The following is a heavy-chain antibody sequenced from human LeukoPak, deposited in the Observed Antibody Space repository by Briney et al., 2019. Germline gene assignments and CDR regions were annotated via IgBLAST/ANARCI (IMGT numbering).Heavy chain of an antibody. CDR2: ISHTGTTM. D-gene: IGHD7-27*01. CDR1: GFTFSDHY. Sequence: GGSTRLSCAASGFTFSDHYMSWFRQAPGKGLEWVSYISHTGTTMYYADSVKGRFTLSRDNARNSLYLQMNSLRAEDTAVYYCARGHWGLDSWGQGTLVSVSS. J-gene: IGHJ4*02. V-gene: IGHV3-11*04. CDR3: ARGHWGLDS.